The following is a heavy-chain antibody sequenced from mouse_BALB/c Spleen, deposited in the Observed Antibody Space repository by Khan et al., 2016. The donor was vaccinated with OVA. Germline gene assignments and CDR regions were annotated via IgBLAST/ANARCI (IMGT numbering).Heavy chain of an antibody. V-gene: IGHV5-6*01. CDR2: VSTGGGYT. Sequence: EVELVESGGDLVKPGGSLKLSCAASGFTFSTYGMSWVRQTPDKSLEWVATVSTGGGYTYYPDSVKGRFTISRDNAKNTLYLQMSGLKSEETAMFYCARLAYYYDSEGFAYWGQGTLVTVSA. CDR1: GFTFSTYG. CDR3: ARLAYYYDSEGFAY. D-gene: IGHD1-1*01. J-gene: IGHJ3*01.